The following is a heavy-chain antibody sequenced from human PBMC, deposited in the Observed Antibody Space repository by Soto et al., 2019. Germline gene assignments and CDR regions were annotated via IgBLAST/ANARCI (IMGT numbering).Heavy chain of an antibody. V-gene: IGHV4-30-4*01. CDR2: IYYSGST. D-gene: IGHD3-3*01. CDR3: ARVPLSIFFGVVENYYYYGMDV. J-gene: IGHJ6*02. CDR1: GGSISSGDYY. Sequence: SETLSLTCTVPGGSISSGDYYWSWIRQPPGKGLEWIGYIYYSGSTYYNPSLKSRVTISVDTSKNQFSLKLSSVTAADTAVYYCARVPLSIFFGVVENYYYYGMDVWGQGTTVTVSS.